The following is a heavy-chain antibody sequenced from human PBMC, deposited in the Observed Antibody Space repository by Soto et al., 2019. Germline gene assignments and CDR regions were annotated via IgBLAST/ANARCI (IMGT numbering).Heavy chain of an antibody. V-gene: IGHV4-30-4*01. D-gene: IGHD6-13*01. J-gene: IGHJ4*02. CDR3: ASGARYSNRWPVRGPFDY. CDR1: GDSISSDDFY. Sequence: SETLSLTCSVSGDSISSDDFYLSWIRQPPGKGLEWIGYFFYSGSTYYNPSLKSRVTISVDTSKNQFSLKLSSVIAADTAVYYCASGARYSNRWPVRGPFDYWGQGTLVTVSS. CDR2: FFYSGST.